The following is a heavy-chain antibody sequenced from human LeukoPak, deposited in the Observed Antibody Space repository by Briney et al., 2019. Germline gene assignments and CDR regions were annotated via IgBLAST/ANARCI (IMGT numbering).Heavy chain of an antibody. CDR3: ARHSEDGYNYDFDY. J-gene: IGHJ4*02. V-gene: IGHV4-59*08. CDR1: GGSISSYY. CDR2: IYYSGST. D-gene: IGHD5-24*01. Sequence: RPSETLSLTCTVSGGSISSYYWSWIRQPPGKGLEWIGHIYYSGSTNYNPSLKSRVTISVDTSKNQFSLKLSSVTAADTAVYYCARHSEDGYNYDFDYWGQGTLVTVSS.